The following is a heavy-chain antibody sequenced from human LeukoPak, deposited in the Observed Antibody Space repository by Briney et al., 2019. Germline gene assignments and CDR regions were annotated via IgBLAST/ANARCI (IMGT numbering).Heavy chain of an antibody. CDR1: GFPFSSYT. D-gene: IGHD6-6*01. CDR3: AKGSSSNIAARLNY. V-gene: IGHV3-23*01. Sequence: SGGSLRLSCAASGFPFSSYTMSWVRQAPGKGLEWVAAITGGAESTYYADSVKGRFTISRDNSKNTLYLQMNSLRAEDTAIYSCAKGSSSNIAARLNYWGQGTLVTVSS. CDR2: ITGGAEST. J-gene: IGHJ4*02.